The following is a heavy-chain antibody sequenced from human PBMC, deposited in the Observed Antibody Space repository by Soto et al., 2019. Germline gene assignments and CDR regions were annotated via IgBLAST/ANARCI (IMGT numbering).Heavy chain of an antibody. Sequence: QVQLVESGGGLVKPGGSLRLSCAASGFTFSDYYMSWIRQAPGKGLEWVSYISSSSSYTNYADSVKGRFTISRDNAKNSLYLQMNSLRAEDTAVYYCARDLRSIVDTSIYYGMDVWGQGTTVTVSS. D-gene: IGHD5-12*01. J-gene: IGHJ6*02. V-gene: IGHV3-11*06. CDR1: GFTFSDYY. CDR3: ARDLRSIVDTSIYYGMDV. CDR2: ISSSSSYT.